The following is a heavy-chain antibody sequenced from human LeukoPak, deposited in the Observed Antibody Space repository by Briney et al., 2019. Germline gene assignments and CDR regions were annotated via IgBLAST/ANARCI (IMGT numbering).Heavy chain of an antibody. J-gene: IGHJ4*02. CDR1: GFTFTNYW. Sequence: TGGSLRLSCAASGFTFTNYWMHWVRQAPGMGLVWVSRLPPDELDIIYADSVKGRFTVSRDNAKNTVYLQMNSLRVEDTAVYYCARDRRSSGWFVDYWGQGTLVTVSS. CDR3: ARDRRSSGWFVDY. V-gene: IGHV3-74*01. CDR2: LPPDELDI. D-gene: IGHD6-19*01.